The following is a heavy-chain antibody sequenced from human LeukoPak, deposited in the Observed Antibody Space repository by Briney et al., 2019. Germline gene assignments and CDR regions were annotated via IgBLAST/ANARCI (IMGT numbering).Heavy chain of an antibody. Sequence: GGSLRLSCAASGFTFSSSGMHWVRQAPGKGLEWVAIISYDGSNKYYADSVKGRFTISRDNSKNTLYLQMNSLRAEDTAVYYCAKDRSTVTSSLVTYYFDYWGQGTLVTVSS. CDR1: GFTFSSSG. V-gene: IGHV3-30*18. CDR3: AKDRSTVTSSLVTYYFDY. J-gene: IGHJ4*02. D-gene: IGHD4-11*01. CDR2: ISYDGSNK.